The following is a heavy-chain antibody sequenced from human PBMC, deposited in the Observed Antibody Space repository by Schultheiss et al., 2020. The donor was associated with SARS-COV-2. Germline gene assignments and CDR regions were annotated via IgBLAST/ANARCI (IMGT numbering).Heavy chain of an antibody. CDR2: IYYSGST. J-gene: IGHJ6*03. CDR1: GGSISSYY. V-gene: IGHV4-59*12. D-gene: IGHD2-15*01. CDR3: ARARAAPPLDYYYYMDV. Sequence: SQTLSLTCTVSGGSISSYYWSWIRQPPGKGLEWIGYIYYSGSTYYNPSLKSRVTISVDTSKNQFSLKLSSVTAADTAVYYCARARAAPPLDYYYYMDVWGKGTTVTVSS.